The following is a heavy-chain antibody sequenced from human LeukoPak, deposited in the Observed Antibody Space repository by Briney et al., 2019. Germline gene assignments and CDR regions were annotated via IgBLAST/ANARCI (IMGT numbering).Heavy chain of an antibody. CDR3: ARVVVVVTTWVFPYFDY. J-gene: IGHJ4*02. CDR2: IYYSGST. Sequence: PSETLSLTCTVSGGSMSSSSYYWGWVRQPPGKGLEWIGSIYYSGSTYYNPSLKSRVTISVDTSKNQFSLKLSSVTAADTAVYYCARVVVVVTTWVFPYFDYWGQGTLVTVSS. D-gene: IGHD2-15*01. V-gene: IGHV4-39*01. CDR1: GGSMSSSSYY.